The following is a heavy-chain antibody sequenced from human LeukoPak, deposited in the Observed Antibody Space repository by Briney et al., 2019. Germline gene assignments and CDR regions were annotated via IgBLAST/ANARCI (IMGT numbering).Heavy chain of an antibody. D-gene: IGHD3-3*01. J-gene: IGHJ6*03. CDR1: GGSISSSSYY. CDR3: AKGDYDFWSGYYPHRLYYYYYMDV. Sequence: SETLSLTCTVSGGSISSSSYYWGWIRQPPGKGLEWIGSIYYSGSTYYNPPLKSRVTISVDTSKNQFSLKLSSVTAADTAVYYCAKGDYDFWSGYYPHRLYYYYYMDVWGKGTTVTVSS. CDR2: IYYSGST. V-gene: IGHV4-39*01.